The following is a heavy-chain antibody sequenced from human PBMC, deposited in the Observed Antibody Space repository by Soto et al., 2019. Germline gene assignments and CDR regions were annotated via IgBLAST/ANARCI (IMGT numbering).Heavy chain of an antibody. V-gene: IGHV3-15*01. CDR2: IKSKTDGGTT. D-gene: IGHD4-17*01. CDR1: GFTFSNAW. J-gene: IGHJ4*02. CDR3: TTVVNGDAVYFFVY. Sequence: EVQLVESGGGLVKPGGSLRLSCAASGFTFSNAWMSWVRQAPGKGLEWVGRIKSKTDGGTTDYVAPVKGRFTISRNDSKTTLYLQMHIVKTEHTSVYSCTTVVNGDAVYFFVYWGQGPLVTVSS.